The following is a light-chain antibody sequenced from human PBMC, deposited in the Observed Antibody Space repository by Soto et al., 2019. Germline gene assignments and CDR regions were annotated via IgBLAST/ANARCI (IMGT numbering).Light chain of an antibody. CDR2: GVT. J-gene: IGLJ2*01. CDR3: SSYTMSTTVV. Sequence: QSVLTQPPSVSGAPGQRVTISCTGSSSNIGTGYDVHWYQHHPGKAPRLMIYGVTNRPSGVSNRFSASKSGNTASLTISGLQAEDEADYYCSSYTMSTTVVFGGGTKVTVL. CDR1: SSNIGTGYD. V-gene: IGLV1-40*01.